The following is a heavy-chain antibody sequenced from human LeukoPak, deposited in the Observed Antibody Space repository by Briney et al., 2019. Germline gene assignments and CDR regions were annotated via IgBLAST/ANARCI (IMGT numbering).Heavy chain of an antibody. CDR2: IWYDGSNK. V-gene: IGHV3-33*01. CDR1: GFTFSSYG. J-gene: IGHJ4*02. D-gene: IGHD3-10*01. CDR3: ARGNLLWFGDQEEGFDY. Sequence: GGSLRLSCAASGFTFSSYGMHWVRQAPGKGLEWVAVIWYDGSNKYYADSVKGRFTISRDNSKNTLYPQMNSLRAEDTAVYYCARGNLLWFGDQEEGFDYWGQGTLVTVSS.